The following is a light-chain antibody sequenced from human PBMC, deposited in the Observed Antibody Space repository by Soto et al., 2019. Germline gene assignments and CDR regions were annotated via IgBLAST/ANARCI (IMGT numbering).Light chain of an antibody. J-gene: IGLJ1*01. CDR2: ANS. Sequence: QSVLTQPPSVSGAPGQRVTISCAGSSSSIGAGYDVHWYQQLPGAAPKLLIYANSNRPSGAPDRFSGSKSGTSASLAITGLQAEDEADYYCQSYDSGLYGYVFGSGTKVTVL. CDR3: QSYDSGLYGYV. CDR1: SSSIGAGYD. V-gene: IGLV1-40*01.